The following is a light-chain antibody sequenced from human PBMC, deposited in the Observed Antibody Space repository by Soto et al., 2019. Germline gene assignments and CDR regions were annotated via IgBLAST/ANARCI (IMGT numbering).Light chain of an antibody. Sequence: DIQMTQSPSSVSASVGDRVTITCRASQGISSWLAWYQHKPGKAPKLLIYVASSFQSGLPSRFSGSGSGTEFTLTISSLQPEDFATSYCPQANSFPWTFGQGTKVEIK. CDR3: PQANSFPWT. J-gene: IGKJ1*01. V-gene: IGKV1-12*01. CDR2: VAS. CDR1: QGISSW.